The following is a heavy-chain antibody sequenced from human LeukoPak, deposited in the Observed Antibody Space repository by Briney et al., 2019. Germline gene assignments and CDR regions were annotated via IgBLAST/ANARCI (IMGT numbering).Heavy chain of an antibody. D-gene: IGHD3-9*01. CDR3: ARYDILTGSAFGAFDI. CDR1: GYTFTGYY. CDR2: INPNSGGT. Sequence: ASVKVSCKASGYTFTGYYMHWVRQAPGQGLERMGWINPNSGGTNYAKKFQGRVTMTRDTSISTAYMELSRLRSDDTAVYYCARYDILTGSAFGAFDIWGQGTMVTVSS. J-gene: IGHJ3*02. V-gene: IGHV1-2*02.